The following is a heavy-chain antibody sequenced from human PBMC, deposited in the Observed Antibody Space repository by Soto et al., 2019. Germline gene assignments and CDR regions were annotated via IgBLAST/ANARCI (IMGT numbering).Heavy chain of an antibody. CDR2: INAGNGNT. V-gene: IGHV1-3*01. J-gene: IGHJ6*02. Sequence: ASVKVSSKASGYTFTGYYMHWVRQAPGQRLEWMGWINAGNGNTKYSQKFQGRVTITRDTSASTAYMELSSLRSEDTAVYYCARVGQYLGYGMDVWGQGTTVTVSS. CDR3: ARVGQYLGYGMDV. D-gene: IGHD2-2*01. CDR1: GYTFTGYY.